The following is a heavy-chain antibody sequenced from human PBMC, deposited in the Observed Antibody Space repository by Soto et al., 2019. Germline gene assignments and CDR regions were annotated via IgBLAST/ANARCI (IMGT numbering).Heavy chain of an antibody. D-gene: IGHD4-17*01. CDR1: RGSFSGYS. V-gene: IGHV4-34*01. CDR2: INLSGST. J-gene: IGHJ6*03. Sequence: QVQLQQCGAGLLKPSETLSLTCDVSRGSFSGYSWNWIRQPPGKGLEWLGEINLSGSTNYNPSLKTRVTISVDTSKNQCSLRLTSLTAADTAVYYCARAFPVYSYYSYIDVWGKGTTVTVSS. CDR3: ARAFPVYSYYSYIDV.